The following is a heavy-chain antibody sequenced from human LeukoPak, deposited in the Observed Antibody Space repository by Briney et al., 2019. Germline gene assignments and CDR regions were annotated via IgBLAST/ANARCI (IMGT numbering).Heavy chain of an antibody. V-gene: IGHV3-23*01. J-gene: IGHJ4*02. CDR3: AKKGYSTGWYTDY. CDR2: ISGSGGST. Sequence: GGSLRLSCAASRFTFSSYAMSWVSQAPGKGLEWVSSISGSGGSTYYADSVKGRFTISRDNSKNTLYLQMNSLRAGDTAIYYCAKKGYSTGWYTDYWGQGTLVTVSS. CDR1: RFTFSSYA. D-gene: IGHD6-19*01.